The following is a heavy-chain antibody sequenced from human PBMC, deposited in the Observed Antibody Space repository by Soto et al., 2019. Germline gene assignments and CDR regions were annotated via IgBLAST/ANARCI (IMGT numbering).Heavy chain of an antibody. J-gene: IGHJ4*02. CDR2: ISYDGSNK. CDR3: ARGTYGDYTLPFFDY. D-gene: IGHD4-17*01. CDR1: GFTFSSYA. Sequence: GGSLRLSCAASGFTFSSYAIHWVRQAPGKGLEWVAVISYDGSNKYYADSVKGRFTISRDNSKNTLYLQMNSLRAEDTAVYYCARGTYGDYTLPFFDYWGQGTLVTVSS. V-gene: IGHV3-30-3*01.